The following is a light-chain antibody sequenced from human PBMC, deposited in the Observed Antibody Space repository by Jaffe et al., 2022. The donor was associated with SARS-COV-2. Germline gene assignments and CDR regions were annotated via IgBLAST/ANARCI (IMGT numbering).Light chain of an antibody. V-gene: IGLV2-14*01. CDR3: SSYTSSSTSNYV. CDR1: SSDVGGYNY. Sequence: QSALTQPASVSGSPGQSITISCTGTSSDVGGYNYVSWYQQHPGKAPKLMIYDVSNRPSGVPDRFSGSKSGNTASLTISGLQAEDEADYYCSSYTSSSTSNYVFGTGTKVTVL. J-gene: IGLJ1*01. CDR2: DVS.